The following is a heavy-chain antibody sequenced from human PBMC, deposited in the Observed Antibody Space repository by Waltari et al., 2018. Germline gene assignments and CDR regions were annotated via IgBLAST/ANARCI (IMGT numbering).Heavy chain of an antibody. Sequence: QVQLVQSGAEVKKPGSSVKVSCKASGGTFSSYAISWVRQAPGQGLEWMGRIIPIFGTANYAQKFQGRVTITADKSTSTAYMELSSLRAEDTAVYYCARLYIPYTGRPDAFDIWGQGTMVTVSS. V-gene: IGHV1-69*08. CDR1: GGTFSSYA. D-gene: IGHD1-26*01. J-gene: IGHJ3*02. CDR3: ARLYIPYTGRPDAFDI. CDR2: IIPIFGTA.